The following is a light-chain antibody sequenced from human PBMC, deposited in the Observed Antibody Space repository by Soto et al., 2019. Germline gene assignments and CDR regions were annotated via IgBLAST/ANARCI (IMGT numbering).Light chain of an antibody. CDR1: QSLLHSNGYNY. Sequence: DIVMTQSPLSLPVAPGEPASISCRSSQSLLHSNGYNYLDWYLQKPGQSPQLLIYLGSNRASGVPDRFSGSGSGTDLTLKISRVEPEDVGVYYCMQALQTPITFGQGTRLEIK. J-gene: IGKJ5*01. V-gene: IGKV2-28*01. CDR3: MQALQTPIT. CDR2: LGS.